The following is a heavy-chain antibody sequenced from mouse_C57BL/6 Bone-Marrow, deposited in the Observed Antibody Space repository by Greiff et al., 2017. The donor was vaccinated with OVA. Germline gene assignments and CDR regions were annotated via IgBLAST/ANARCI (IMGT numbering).Heavy chain of an antibody. D-gene: IGHD3-2*02. J-gene: IGHJ3*01. CDR2: IYPSDSET. CDR3: ASGSGYVAY. Sequence: QVQLQQPGAELVRPGSSVKLSCKASGYTFTSYWMDWVKQRPGQDLEWIGNIYPSDSETHYNQKFKDKATLTVDKSSSTAYMQLSSLTSEDSAVYYCASGSGYVAYWGQGTLVTVSA. V-gene: IGHV1-61*01. CDR1: GYTFTSYW.